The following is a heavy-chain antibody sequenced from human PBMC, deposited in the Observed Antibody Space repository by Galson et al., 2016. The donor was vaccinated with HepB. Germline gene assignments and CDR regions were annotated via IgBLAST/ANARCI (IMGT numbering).Heavy chain of an antibody. CDR3: VRDVGASPFAF. CDR1: GFTFSSSG. Sequence: SLRLSCAASGFTFSSSGMHWVRQAPGKGLEWVAVIWRDGSNENYADTVKGRFTISRDNSRNTLYLQTNSLGVDDTAVYYCVRDVGASPFAFWGQGTLVTVSS. J-gene: IGHJ4*02. CDR2: IWRDGSNE. V-gene: IGHV3-33*01. D-gene: IGHD3-16*01.